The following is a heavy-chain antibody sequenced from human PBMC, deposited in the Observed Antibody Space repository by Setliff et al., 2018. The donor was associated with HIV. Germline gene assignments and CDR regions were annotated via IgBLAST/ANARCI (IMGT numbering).Heavy chain of an antibody. V-gene: IGHV3-23*01. CDR2: ISAGSYTT. CDR3: ARRGFVSAWYDKPIYFYYYMDV. J-gene: IGHJ6*03. CDR1: GYTFNNYA. Sequence: PGGSLRLSCAASGYTFNNYAMTWVRQAPGKGLEWVSGISAGSYTTYYADSAKGRFTISRDNSKNTLYLQMNNLRAEDTAVYYCARRGFVSAWYDKPIYFYYYMDVWGKGTTVTVSS. D-gene: IGHD6-19*01.